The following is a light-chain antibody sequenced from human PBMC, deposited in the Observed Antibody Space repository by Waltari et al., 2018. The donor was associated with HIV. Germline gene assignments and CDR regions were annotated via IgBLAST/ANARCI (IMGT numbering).Light chain of an antibody. CDR3: QAWGSSTSGV. Sequence: SYEVTQPPSVAVSPGQTASITCSGYDLGDKYNCWYQQKPGQSHLLVIYQDNKRPSGIPERFSGSSSGHTATLTIRGTLPMDEADYYCQAWGSSTSGVFGTGTKLTVL. J-gene: IGLJ3*02. V-gene: IGLV3-1*01. CDR1: DLGDKY. CDR2: QDN.